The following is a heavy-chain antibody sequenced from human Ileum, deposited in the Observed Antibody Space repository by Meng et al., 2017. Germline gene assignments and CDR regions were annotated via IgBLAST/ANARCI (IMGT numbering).Heavy chain of an antibody. Sequence: GPRPLYASVALSPASPCLGCSIGNSKWLSVPRQPPGKGLEWIGEISNSGKTVYSPSLKSRVRISLDKSNNQFSLTLNSVTAADTAMYYCARERIRELGLFDSWGQGTLVTVSS. V-gene: IGHV4-4*02. D-gene: IGHD3-10*01. CDR2: ISNSGKT. CDR3: ARERIRELGLFDS. J-gene: IGHJ4*02. CDR1: CSIGNSKW.